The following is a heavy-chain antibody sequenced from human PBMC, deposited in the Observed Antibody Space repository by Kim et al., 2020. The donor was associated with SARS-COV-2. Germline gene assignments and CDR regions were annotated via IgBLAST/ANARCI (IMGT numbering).Heavy chain of an antibody. D-gene: IGHD3-10*01. V-gene: IGHV1-46*01. Sequence: SYAQKFQGRVTMTRDTSTSTVYMELSSLRSEDTAVYYCARKGSGDDAFDIWGQGTMVTVSS. J-gene: IGHJ3*02. CDR3: ARKGSGDDAFDI.